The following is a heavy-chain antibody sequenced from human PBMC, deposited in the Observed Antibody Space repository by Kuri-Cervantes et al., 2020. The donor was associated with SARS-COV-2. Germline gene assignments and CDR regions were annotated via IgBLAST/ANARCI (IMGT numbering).Heavy chain of an antibody. CDR1: GGSFSGYY. J-gene: IGHJ4*02. CDR3: ARGTRYYDFWSGYLN. CDR2: INHSGST. V-gene: IGHV4-34*01. Sequence: TLSLTCAVYGGSFSGYYWSWIRQPPGKGLERIGEINHSGSTNYNPSLKSRVTISVDTSKNQFSLKLSSVTAADTAVYYCARGTRYYDFWSGYLNWGQGTLVTVSS. D-gene: IGHD3-3*01.